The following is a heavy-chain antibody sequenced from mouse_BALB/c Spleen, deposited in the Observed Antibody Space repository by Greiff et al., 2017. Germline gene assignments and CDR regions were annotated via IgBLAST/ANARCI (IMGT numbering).Heavy chain of an antibody. CDR2: ISSGGSYT. J-gene: IGHJ2*01. V-gene: IGHV5-9-3*01. Sequence: EVKVVESGGGLVKPGGSLKLSCAASGFTFSSYAMSWVRQTPEKRLEWVATISSGGSYTYYPDSVKGRFTISRDNAKNTLYLQMSSLRSEDTAMYYCARQGGNYFDYWGQGTTLTVSS. CDR1: GFTFSSYA. CDR3: ARQGGNYFDY.